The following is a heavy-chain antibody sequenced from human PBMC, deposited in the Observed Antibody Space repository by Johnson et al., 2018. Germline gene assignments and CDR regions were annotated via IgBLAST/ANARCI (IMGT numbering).Heavy chain of an antibody. J-gene: IGHJ6*02. D-gene: IGHD6-6*01. Sequence: VQLVESGAEVKKPGSSVKVSCKASGGTFSNYAISWVRQAPGQGLEWMGGIIPIFGTANYAQKFQGRVTITADESTRTAYMEVSSLRSEDTAMYYCARHSSSSAYYYGMDVWGQGTTVTVSS. CDR3: ARHSSSSAYYYGMDV. CDR1: GGTFSNYA. V-gene: IGHV1-69*01. CDR2: IIPIFGTA.